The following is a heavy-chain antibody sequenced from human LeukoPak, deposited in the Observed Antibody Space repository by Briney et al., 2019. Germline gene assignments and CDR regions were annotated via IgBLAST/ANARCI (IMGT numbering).Heavy chain of an antibody. CDR1: GFTFSSYS. J-gene: IGHJ4*02. Sequence: GGSLRLSCAASGFTFSSYSMNWVRQAPGKGLEWVSYISSSSSTIYYADSVKGRFTISRDNSKNTLYLQMNSLRAEDTAVYYCAKGAAVTYWGQGTLVTVSS. CDR3: AKGAAVTY. CDR2: ISSSSSTI. D-gene: IGHD6-13*01. V-gene: IGHV3-48*01.